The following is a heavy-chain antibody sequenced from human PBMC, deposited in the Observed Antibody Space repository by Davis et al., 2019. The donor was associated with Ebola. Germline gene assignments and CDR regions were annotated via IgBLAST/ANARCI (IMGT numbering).Heavy chain of an antibody. CDR3: ARDEGIAAAGFFDL. CDR2: INPNSGGT. J-gene: IGHJ2*01. CDR1: GYTFTSYD. V-gene: IGHV1-2*06. D-gene: IGHD6-13*01. Sequence: ASVKVSCKASGYTFTSYDINWVRQAPGQGLEWMGRINPNSGGTNYAQKFQGRVTMTRDTSISTAYMELSRLRSDDTAVYYCARDEGIAAAGFFDLWGRGTLVTVSS.